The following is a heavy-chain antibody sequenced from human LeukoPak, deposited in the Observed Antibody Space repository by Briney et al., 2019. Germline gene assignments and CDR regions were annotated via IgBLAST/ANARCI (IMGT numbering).Heavy chain of an antibody. CDR2: ISYDGSNK. J-gene: IGHJ6*02. CDR1: GFTFSSYA. Sequence: GGSLRLSCAASGFTFSSYAMHWVRQAPGKGLEWVAVISYDGSNKYYADSVKGRFTISRDNSKNTLYLQMNSLRAEDTAVYYCARGPHYYGMDVWGQGTTVTVSS. V-gene: IGHV3-30-3*01. CDR3: ARGPHYYGMDV.